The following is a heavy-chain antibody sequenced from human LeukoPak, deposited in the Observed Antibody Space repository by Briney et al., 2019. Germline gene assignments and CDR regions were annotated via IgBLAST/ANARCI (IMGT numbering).Heavy chain of an antibody. D-gene: IGHD7-27*01. CDR2: IYYSGST. Sequence: SETLSLTCAVSGGSIRSTSYYWGWIRQPPGKGLEWIGSIYYSGSTYYNPSLKSRVTISLDTSKNEFSLKLSSVTAADTAVYYCARVTGQFYFYYYMDVWGKGTTVTVSS. V-gene: IGHV4-39*07. CDR3: ARVTGQFYFYYYMDV. CDR1: GGSIRSTSYY. J-gene: IGHJ6*03.